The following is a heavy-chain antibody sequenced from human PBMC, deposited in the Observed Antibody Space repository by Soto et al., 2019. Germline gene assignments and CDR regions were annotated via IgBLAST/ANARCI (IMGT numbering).Heavy chain of an antibody. J-gene: IGHJ5*02. CDR2: INHTGGA. Sequence: QVQLQQWGAGLVKPSETLSLTCAVSGGSFNGYYWNWIRQPPGRGLGWIGEINHTGGANYNPSLKSRLTISMDTSKNHFYLRLTSVTAADTAVYYCARYPAYCSDGKNCPPGPWGQGTLVTVSS. CDR1: GGSFNGYY. CDR3: ARYPAYCSDGKNCPPGP. D-gene: IGHD2-15*01. V-gene: IGHV4-34*02.